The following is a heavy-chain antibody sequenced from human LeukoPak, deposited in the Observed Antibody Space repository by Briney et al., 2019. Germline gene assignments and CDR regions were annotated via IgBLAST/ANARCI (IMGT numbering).Heavy chain of an antibody. CDR1: GFTFSSYA. CDR2: ISYDGSNK. V-gene: IGHV3-30-3*01. Sequence: GGSLRLSCAASGFTFSSYAMHWVRQAPGKGLEWVAVISYDGSNKYYADSVKGRFTISRDNSKNTLYLQMNSLRAEDTAVYYCARVGVAGIYYYYGMDVWGQGTTVTVSS. D-gene: IGHD6-13*01. CDR3: ARVGVAGIYYYYGMDV. J-gene: IGHJ6*02.